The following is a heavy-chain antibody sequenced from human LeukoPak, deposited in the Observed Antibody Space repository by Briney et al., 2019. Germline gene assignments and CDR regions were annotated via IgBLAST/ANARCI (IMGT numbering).Heavy chain of an antibody. CDR2: INHSGST. D-gene: IGHD3-3*01. Sequence: PSETLSLTCAVYGGSFSGYYWGWIRQPPGKGLEWIGEINHSGSTNYNPSLKSRVTISVDTSKNQFSLKLSSVTAADTAVYYCVRDLYDFWRGVGCYWGQGTLVTVSS. V-gene: IGHV4-34*01. CDR1: GGSFSGYY. CDR3: VRDLYDFWRGVGCY. J-gene: IGHJ4*02.